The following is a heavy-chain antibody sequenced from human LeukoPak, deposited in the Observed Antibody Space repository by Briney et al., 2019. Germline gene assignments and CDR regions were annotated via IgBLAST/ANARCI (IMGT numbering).Heavy chain of an antibody. CDR1: GGSISSSSYY. V-gene: IGHV4-39*01. J-gene: IGHJ4*02. CDR3: ARLTIYASGEDS. Sequence: TPSETLSLTCTVSGGSISSSSYYWGWIRQPPGKGLEWIGSIYYSGSTYYDPSLKSRVTISVDTSKNQFSLKLSSVTAADTAVYYCARLTIYASGEDSWGQGTLVTVS. CDR2: IYYSGST. D-gene: IGHD2/OR15-2a*01.